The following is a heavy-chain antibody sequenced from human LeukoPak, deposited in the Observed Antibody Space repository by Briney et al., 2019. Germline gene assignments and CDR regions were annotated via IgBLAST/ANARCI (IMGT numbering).Heavy chain of an antibody. Sequence: SETLSLTCAAYGWSFSGYYWSWIRQPPGKGLEWIGEINHSGSTNYNPSLKSRVTISVDTSKNQFSLKLSSVTAADTAVYYCARGNVVTVNYFDYWGQGTLVTVSS. J-gene: IGHJ4*02. D-gene: IGHD2-21*02. CDR1: GWSFSGYY. CDR3: ARGNVVTVNYFDY. CDR2: INHSGST. V-gene: IGHV4-34*01.